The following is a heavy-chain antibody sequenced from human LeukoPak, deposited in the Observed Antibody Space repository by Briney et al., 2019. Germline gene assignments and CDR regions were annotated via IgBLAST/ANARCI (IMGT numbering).Heavy chain of an antibody. Sequence: GGSLRLSCAASGFTFSRYWMSWVRQAPGKGLEWVACIKQDGSAIYYVDSVKGRFTISRDNAKNSLYLQMNSLRAEDTAVYYCARGGWYYFDYWGQGTLVTVSS. J-gene: IGHJ4*02. D-gene: IGHD3-22*01. CDR3: ARGGWYYFDY. CDR2: IKQDGSAI. V-gene: IGHV3-7*04. CDR1: GFTFSRYW.